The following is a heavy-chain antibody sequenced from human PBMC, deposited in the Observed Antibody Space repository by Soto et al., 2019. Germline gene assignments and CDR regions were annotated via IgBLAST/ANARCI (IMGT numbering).Heavy chain of an antibody. D-gene: IGHD3-10*01. V-gene: IGHV1-69*13. CDR2: IIPIFGTA. Sequence: SVKVSCKASGGTFSSYAISWVRQAPGQGLEWMGGIIPIFGTANYAQKFQGRVTITADESTSTAYMELSSLRSEATAVYYCARGLRSGPGVYYYYGMDVWGQGTTVTVSS. CDR1: GGTFSSYA. CDR3: ARGLRSGPGVYYYYGMDV. J-gene: IGHJ6*02.